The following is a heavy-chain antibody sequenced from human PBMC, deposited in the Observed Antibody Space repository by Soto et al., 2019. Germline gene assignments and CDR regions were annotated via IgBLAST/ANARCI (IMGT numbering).Heavy chain of an antibody. Sequence: HPGGSLRLSCSAPGFTFSSYWMSWVRQAPGKGLEWVANIKQDGSENYYEDSVKGRFTISRDNAENSLYLQMTSLRAEDTAVYYCAKRIAALSLTRNYGMDVWGQGTTVTVSS. CDR1: GFTFSSYW. CDR3: AKRIAALSLTRNYGMDV. J-gene: IGHJ6*02. V-gene: IGHV3-7*01. D-gene: IGHD6-6*01. CDR2: IKQDGSEN.